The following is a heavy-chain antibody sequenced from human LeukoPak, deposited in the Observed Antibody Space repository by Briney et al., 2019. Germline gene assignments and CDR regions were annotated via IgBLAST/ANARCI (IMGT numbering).Heavy chain of an antibody. CDR2: INQDGSER. Sequence: PGGSLRLSCAASGFTFSSFWMAWVRQVPGKGLEWVANINQDGSERHYVDSLKGRSTVSRDNAKNSLYLQMNTLRAEDTAVYYCARDRSTSGRQYWGQGTLVTVSS. V-gene: IGHV3-7*01. D-gene: IGHD3-10*01. CDR1: GFTFSSFW. CDR3: ARDRSTSGRQY. J-gene: IGHJ4*02.